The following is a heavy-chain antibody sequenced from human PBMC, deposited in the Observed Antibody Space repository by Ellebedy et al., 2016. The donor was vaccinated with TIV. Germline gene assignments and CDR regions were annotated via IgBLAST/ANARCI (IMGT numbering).Heavy chain of an antibody. V-gene: IGHV1-18*01. CDR1: GYTFTSYG. Sequence: AASVKVSCKAFGYTFTSYGISWVRQAPGQGPEWMGWISVYNGNTKYGQRVQGRVTMTTDPSTTTAYMELRSLTSDDTAVYYCGRVVSDYIWGSYRLDYWGQGTLVTVSS. J-gene: IGHJ4*02. CDR2: ISVYNGNT. CDR3: GRVVSDYIWGSYRLDY. D-gene: IGHD3-16*02.